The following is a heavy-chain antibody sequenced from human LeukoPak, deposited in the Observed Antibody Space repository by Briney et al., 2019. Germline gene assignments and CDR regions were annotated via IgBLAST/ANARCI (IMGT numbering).Heavy chain of an antibody. CDR2: TYYRSKWYN. D-gene: IGHD6-19*01. CDR1: GDSVSSNSAA. J-gene: IGHJ3*02. CDR3: ARARSGWYYQSAAFDI. Sequence: SQTLSLTCAISGDSVSSNSAAWNWIRQSPSRGLEWLGRTYYRSKWYNDYAVSVKSRITINPDTSKNQFSLKLSSVTAADTAVYYCARARSGWYYQSAAFDIWGQGTMVTVSS. V-gene: IGHV6-1*01.